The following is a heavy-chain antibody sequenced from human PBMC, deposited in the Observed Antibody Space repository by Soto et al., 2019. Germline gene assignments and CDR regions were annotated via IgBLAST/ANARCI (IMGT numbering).Heavy chain of an antibody. Sequence: EVQLVQSGAEVKKPGESLKISCKESGDSFTSFWIGWVRQMPGAGLEWMGSIYPGDSDTTYSPSFQGQVTISADKSINTAYLQWSSLKASDTAMSYCAKSAGLVWFGDHHAFDIWCRGTMVTVSS. D-gene: IGHD3-10*01. CDR2: IYPGDSDT. CDR3: AKSAGLVWFGDHHAFDI. CDR1: GDSFTSFW. J-gene: IGHJ3*02. V-gene: IGHV5-51*03.